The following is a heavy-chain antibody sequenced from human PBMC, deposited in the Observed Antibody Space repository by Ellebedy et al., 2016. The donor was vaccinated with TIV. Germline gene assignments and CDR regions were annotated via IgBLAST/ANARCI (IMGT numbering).Heavy chain of an antibody. J-gene: IGHJ2*01. CDR1: GFTFRIYD. Sequence: GESLKISCAASGFTFRIYDMHWVRQRIGKGLEWFSAFGSGVDSYYPASVKGRFTISRENAKSSVYLQMNSLSVGDPAVYYCVRGGAAPHNRYFDFWGRGTLVTVSS. CDR3: VRGGAAPHNRYFDF. V-gene: IGHV3-13*01. CDR2: FGSGVDS. D-gene: IGHD1-14*01.